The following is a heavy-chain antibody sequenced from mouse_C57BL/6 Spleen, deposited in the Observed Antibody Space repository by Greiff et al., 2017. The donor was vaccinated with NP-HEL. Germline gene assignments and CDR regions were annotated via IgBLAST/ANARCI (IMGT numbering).Heavy chain of an antibody. CDR2: INPSNGGT. Sequence: VQLQQPGTELVKPGASVKLSCKASGYTFTSYWMHWVKQRPGQGLEWIGNINPSNGGTNYNEKFKRKATLTVDKSSSTAYMQLSSLTSEDSAVYYCARSQFITTPYCDYWGQGTTLTVSS. J-gene: IGHJ2*01. CDR3: ARSQFITTPYCDY. CDR1: GYTFTSYW. V-gene: IGHV1-53*01. D-gene: IGHD1-1*01.